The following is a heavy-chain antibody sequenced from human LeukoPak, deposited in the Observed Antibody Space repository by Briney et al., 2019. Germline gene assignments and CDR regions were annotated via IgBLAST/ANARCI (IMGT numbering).Heavy chain of an antibody. CDR1: GYTFTGYY. Sequence: ASVKVSCKASGYTFTGYYMHWVRQAPGQGLEWMGWINPNSGGTNCAQKFQGRVTMTRDTSISTAYMELSRLRSDDTAVYYCARDLGYYGSGSYYNEAFDYWGQGTLVTVSS. CDR3: ARDLGYYGSGSYYNEAFDY. D-gene: IGHD3-10*01. J-gene: IGHJ4*02. CDR2: INPNSGGT. V-gene: IGHV1-2*02.